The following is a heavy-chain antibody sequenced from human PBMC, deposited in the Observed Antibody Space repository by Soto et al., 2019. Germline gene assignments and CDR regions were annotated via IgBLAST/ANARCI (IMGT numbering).Heavy chain of an antibody. CDR2: INHSGST. CDR1: GGSFSAYY. D-gene: IGHD3-3*01. V-gene: IGHV4-34*01. J-gene: IGHJ6*01. Sequence: QVQLQQWGAGVLKPSETLSLTCAVYGGSFSAYYWTWIRQPPGKGLEWIGEINHSGSTNYNPSIKRRAKISEDPSKIQCSLRLTSVPAAVSALYYVVFSGQRFLGTMDAWLEGTTVTVSS. CDR3: VFSGQRFLGTMDA.